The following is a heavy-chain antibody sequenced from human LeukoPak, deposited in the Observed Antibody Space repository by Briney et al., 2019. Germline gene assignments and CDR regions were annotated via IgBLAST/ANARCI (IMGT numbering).Heavy chain of an antibody. CDR2: IYYSGST. J-gene: IGHJ5*02. CDR3: ARGSQRRDFNWFDP. Sequence: PSETLSLTCTVAGGSISSYYCSWIRQPPGKGLEWIGYIYYSGSTNYNPSLKSRVTISVDTSKNQFSLKLSSVTAADTAVYYCARGSQRRDFNWFDPWGQGTLVTVSS. CDR1: GGSISSYY. V-gene: IGHV4-59*01. D-gene: IGHD2-15*01.